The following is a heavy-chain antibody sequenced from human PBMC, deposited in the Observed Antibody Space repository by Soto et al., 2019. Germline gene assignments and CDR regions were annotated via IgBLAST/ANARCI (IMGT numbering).Heavy chain of an antibody. J-gene: IGHJ6*02. D-gene: IGHD5-18*01. V-gene: IGHV5-10-1*01. CDR3: ARRDVGGYSYGLNNYYYYGMDV. CDR2: IDPSDSYT. CDR1: GYSFTSYW. Sequence: GESLKISCKGSGYSFTSYWISWVRQMPGKGLEWMGRIDPSDSYTNYSPSFQGHVTISADKSISTAYLQWSSLKASDTAMYYCARRDVGGYSYGLNNYYYYGMDVWGQGTTVTVSS.